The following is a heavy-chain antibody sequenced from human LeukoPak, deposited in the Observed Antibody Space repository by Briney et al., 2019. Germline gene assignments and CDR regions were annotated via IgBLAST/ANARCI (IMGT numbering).Heavy chain of an antibody. D-gene: IGHD2-2*01. CDR1: GGSISSGDYY. J-gene: IGHJ5*02. CDR3: ARDLLYCSSTSCHDNWFDP. V-gene: IGHV4-30-4*08. CDR2: IYYSGCA. Sequence: SETLSLTYTVSGGSISSGDYYWSWIRLPPGKGLEWIGYIYYSGCAYYNPSLKSRVTISVDTSQNQFSLKLSSVTAADTAVYYCARDLLYCSSTSCHDNWFDPWGQGTLVTVSS.